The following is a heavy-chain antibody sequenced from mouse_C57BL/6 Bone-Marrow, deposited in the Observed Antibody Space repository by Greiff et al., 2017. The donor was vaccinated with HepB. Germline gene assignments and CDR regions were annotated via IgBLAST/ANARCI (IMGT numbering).Heavy chain of an antibody. CDR1: GFTFSSYG. CDR3: ARHDGLFAY. V-gene: IGHV5-6*01. CDR2: ISSGGSYT. J-gene: IGHJ3*01. D-gene: IGHD2-3*01. Sequence: EVQLQQSGGDLVKPGGSLKLSCAASGFTFSSYGMSWVRQTPDKRLEWVATISSGGSYTYYPDSVKGRFTISRDNAKNTLYLQMSSLKSEDTAMYYCARHDGLFAYWGQGTLVTVSA.